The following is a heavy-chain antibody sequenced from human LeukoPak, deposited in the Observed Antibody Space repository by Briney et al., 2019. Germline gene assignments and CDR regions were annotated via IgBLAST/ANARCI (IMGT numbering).Heavy chain of an antibody. CDR3: AKEKYYDTLFDY. D-gene: IGHD3-22*01. V-gene: IGHV3-21*04. Sequence: KPGGSLRLSCAASGFTFSSYSMNWVRQAPGKGLEWVSSISSSSSYIYYADSVKGRFTISRDNSKNTLYLQMNSLRAEDTAVYYCAKEKYYDTLFDYWGQGTLVTVSS. CDR2: ISSSSSYI. CDR1: GFTFSSYS. J-gene: IGHJ4*02.